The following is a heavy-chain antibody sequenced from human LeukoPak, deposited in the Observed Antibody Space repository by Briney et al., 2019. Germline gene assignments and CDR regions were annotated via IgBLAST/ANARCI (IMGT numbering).Heavy chain of an antibody. V-gene: IGHV3-23*01. CDR1: GFTFSNYA. CDR3: VQSELRPFKAFD. D-gene: IGHD1-7*01. Sequence: PGGSLRLSCGAAGFTFSNYAMTWVRQAPGKGPQWVSSIYGNSKKTFYADSVKGRFTISRDNAKNTLYLQTNSLRVEDTAVYYCVQSELRPFKAFDWGQGTQVTVSS. J-gene: IGHJ1*01. CDR2: IYGNSKKT.